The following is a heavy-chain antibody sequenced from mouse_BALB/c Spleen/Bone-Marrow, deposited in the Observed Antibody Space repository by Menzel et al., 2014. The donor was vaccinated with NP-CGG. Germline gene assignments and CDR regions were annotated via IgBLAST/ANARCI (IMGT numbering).Heavy chain of an antibody. J-gene: IGHJ4*01. CDR2: IWSGGST. CDR3: ARNVYYYGSSSMDY. CDR1: GVSLTSYA. D-gene: IGHD1-1*01. V-gene: IGHV2-2*02. Sequence: QVQLKESGPGLVQPSQSLSITCTVSGVSLTSYAVHWVRQSPGKGLEWLGVIWSGGSTDYNAAFISRLSISKDNSKSQVFFKMNSLQANDTAIYDCARNVYYYGSSSMDYWGQGTSVTVAS.